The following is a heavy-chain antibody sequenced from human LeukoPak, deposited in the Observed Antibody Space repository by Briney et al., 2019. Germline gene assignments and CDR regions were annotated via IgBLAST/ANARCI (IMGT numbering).Heavy chain of an antibody. Sequence: SETLSLTCTVSGGSISSGGYYWSWIRQHPGKGLEWIGYIYYSGSTYYNPSLKSRVTISVDTSKNQFSLKLSSVTAADTAVYYCAIEGPWWELRIDYWGQGTLVTVSS. D-gene: IGHD1-26*01. CDR1: GGSISSGGYY. CDR2: IYYSGST. J-gene: IGHJ4*02. CDR3: AIEGPWWELRIDY. V-gene: IGHV4-31*03.